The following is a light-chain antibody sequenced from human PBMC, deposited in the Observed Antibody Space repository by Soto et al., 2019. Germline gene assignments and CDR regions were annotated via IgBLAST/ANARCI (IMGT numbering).Light chain of an antibody. V-gene: IGKV3-20*01. CDR1: QSVSSSY. Sequence: EIVVTQSPGTLSLSPGERATLSCRASQSVSSSYLAWYQQKPGQAPRLLIYGASSRATGIPDRFSGSGSGTDFTLTISRLEPEDFEVYYCQQYGSSPFTFGPGTKVDIK. J-gene: IGKJ3*01. CDR3: QQYGSSPFT. CDR2: GAS.